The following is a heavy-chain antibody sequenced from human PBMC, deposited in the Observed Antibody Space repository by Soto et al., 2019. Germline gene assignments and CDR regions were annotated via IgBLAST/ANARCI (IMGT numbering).Heavy chain of an antibody. Sequence: SVKVSCKASGGTFSSYAISWVRQAPGQGLEWMGGIIPIFGTANYAQKFQGRVTITGDESTSTAYMELSSLRSEDTAVYYCARGWYYYGPIDPSGQGTLVTVSS. CDR3: ARGWYYYGPIDP. D-gene: IGHD3-10*01. CDR1: GGTFSSYA. CDR2: IIPIFGTA. J-gene: IGHJ5*02. V-gene: IGHV1-69*13.